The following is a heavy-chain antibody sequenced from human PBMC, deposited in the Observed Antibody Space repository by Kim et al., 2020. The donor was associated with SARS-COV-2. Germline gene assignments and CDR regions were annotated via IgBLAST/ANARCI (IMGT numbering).Heavy chain of an antibody. V-gene: IGHV3-23*01. CDR1: GFTFSSYA. CDR3: ARDDYYGSGSDPDWFDP. J-gene: IGHJ5*02. CDR2: ISGSGGST. D-gene: IGHD3-10*01. Sequence: GGSLRLSCAASGFTFSSYAMSWVRQAPGKGLEWVSAISGSGGSTYYADSVKGRFTISRDNSKNTLYLQMNSLRAEDTAVYYCARDDYYGSGSDPDWFDPWGQGTLVTVSS.